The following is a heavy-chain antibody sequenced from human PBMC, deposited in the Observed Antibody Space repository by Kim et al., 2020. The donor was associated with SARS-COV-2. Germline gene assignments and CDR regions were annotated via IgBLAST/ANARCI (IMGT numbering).Heavy chain of an antibody. Sequence: ASVKVSCKASGYSFTRFGIRWVRKAPGQGLEWKGWISTYNGYTNYAQKVRGRVTMTTDSSTTTAFLELRSLKSNDTGVYFCARCRRHDIMSGFSRSYYYYYDMDIWVQGTTVNVSS. V-gene: IGHV1-18*04. CDR2: ISTYNGYT. CDR1: GYSFTRFG. D-gene: IGHD3-9*01. CDR3: ARCRRHDIMSGFSRSYYYYYDMDI. J-gene: IGHJ6*02.